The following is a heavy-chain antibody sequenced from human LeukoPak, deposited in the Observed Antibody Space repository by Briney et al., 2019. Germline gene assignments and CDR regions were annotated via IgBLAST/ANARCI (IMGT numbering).Heavy chain of an antibody. D-gene: IGHD3-22*01. CDR1: GGSFSGYY. V-gene: IGHV4-34*01. CDR2: INHSGST. CDR3: ARGDSSGHDY. J-gene: IGHJ4*02. Sequence: SETLSLTCAVYGGSFSGYYWSWIRQPPGKGLEWIGEINHSGSTNYNPSLKSRVTISVDTSKNQFSLKLSSVTAADTAVYYCARGDSSGHDYWGQGTLVTVSS.